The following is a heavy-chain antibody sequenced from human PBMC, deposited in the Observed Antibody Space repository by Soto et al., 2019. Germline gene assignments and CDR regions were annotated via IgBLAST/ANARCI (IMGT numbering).Heavy chain of an antibody. V-gene: IGHV3-30*18. Sequence: QVQLVESGGGVVQPGRSLRLSCAASGFSFSTTGMHWVRQAPGKGLEWVAMISHDGGAVHFADSVKGRFTISRDDSTNTLYLQMNSLRREDTAVYYCAKDLYSSDWFNFFDSWGQGSLVTVSS. D-gene: IGHD6-19*01. CDR3: AKDLYSSDWFNFFDS. CDR1: GFSFSTTG. J-gene: IGHJ5*01. CDR2: ISHDGGAV.